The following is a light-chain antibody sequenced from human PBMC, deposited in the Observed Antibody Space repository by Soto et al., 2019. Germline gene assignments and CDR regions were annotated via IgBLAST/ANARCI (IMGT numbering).Light chain of an antibody. Sequence: DIQMTQSPSSLSASVGDRVTITCRASQSISSYLNWYQQKPGKAPKILIYAASSLQSGVPSRVSASGSGTDFTLTISSLQPAGFATYYWQQSYSTLTFGGGTKVEIK. V-gene: IGKV1-39*01. J-gene: IGKJ4*01. CDR1: QSISSY. CDR3: QQSYSTLT. CDR2: AAS.